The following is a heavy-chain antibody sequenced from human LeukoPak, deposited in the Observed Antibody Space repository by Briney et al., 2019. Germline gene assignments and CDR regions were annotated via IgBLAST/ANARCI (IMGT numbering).Heavy chain of an antibody. D-gene: IGHD4-17*01. V-gene: IGHV3-53*01. CDR1: GITVSSNY. CDR3: ARDPRTTGKSNYGMDV. CDR2: IYSGGTT. J-gene: IGHJ6*02. Sequence: GGSLRLSCAASGITVSSNYMSWVRQPPGKGLEWVSIIYSGGTTYYADSVQGRFTISRDNSKNTVYLQMDSLRVEDTAVYYCARDPRTTGKSNYGMDVWGQGTTVTVSS.